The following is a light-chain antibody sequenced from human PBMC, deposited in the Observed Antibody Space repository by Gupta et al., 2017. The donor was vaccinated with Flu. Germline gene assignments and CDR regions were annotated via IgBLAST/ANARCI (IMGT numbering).Light chain of an antibody. V-gene: IGKV1-27*01. CDR2: AAS. Sequence: PSSLSAPVGDRVPITCRAIHAISSYLAWYQQKSGKVPKLLMYAASALQSGGAARFRGSGSGAAFTLTIISMQPEDVATYYCQKYNRAPPTFGGGTKVEIK. J-gene: IGKJ4*01. CDR1: HAISSY. CDR3: QKYNRAPPT.